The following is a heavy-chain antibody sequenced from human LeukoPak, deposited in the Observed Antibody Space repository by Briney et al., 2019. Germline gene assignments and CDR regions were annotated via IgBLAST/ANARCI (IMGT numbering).Heavy chain of an antibody. V-gene: IGHV3-74*01. Sequence: GGSLRLSCAASGFTFSNVWMNWVRQAPGKGLVWVSRINSDGSSTSYADSVKGRFTISRDNAKNTLYLQMNSLRAEDTAVYYCARVDSSGWSAEDYWGQGTLVTVSS. CDR3: ARVDSSGWSAEDY. D-gene: IGHD6-19*01. CDR1: GFTFSNVW. J-gene: IGHJ4*02. CDR2: INSDGSST.